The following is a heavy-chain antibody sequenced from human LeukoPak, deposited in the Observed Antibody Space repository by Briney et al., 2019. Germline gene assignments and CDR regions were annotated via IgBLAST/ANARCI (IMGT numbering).Heavy chain of an antibody. V-gene: IGHV3-23*01. J-gene: IGHJ4*02. D-gene: IGHD6-19*01. Sequence: ETLSLTCAVSGDSISRGTSYWGWVRQAPGKGLEWVSAISGSGGSTYYADSVKGRFTISRDNSKNTLYLQMSSLRADDTAVYYCAKGKDDSSGWYFFYWGQGTLVTVSS. CDR1: GDSISRGTSY. CDR3: AKGKDDSSGWYFFY. CDR2: ISGSGGST.